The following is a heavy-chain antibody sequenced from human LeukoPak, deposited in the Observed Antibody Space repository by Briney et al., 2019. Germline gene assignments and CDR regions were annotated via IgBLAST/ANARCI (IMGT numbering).Heavy chain of an antibody. Sequence: ASVKVSCKTSGFTFSNSAMQWVRQARGQRLEWIGWIIVGSGRTHYAQNLQERITITRDMFTNTAYMELSSLRSDDTAVYYCAAELYSGTYGRCCSFAFWGQGTQVTVSS. CDR1: GFTFSNSA. CDR3: AAELYSGTYGRCCSFAF. V-gene: IGHV1-58*02. D-gene: IGHD1-26*01. CDR2: IIVGSGRT. J-gene: IGHJ4*02.